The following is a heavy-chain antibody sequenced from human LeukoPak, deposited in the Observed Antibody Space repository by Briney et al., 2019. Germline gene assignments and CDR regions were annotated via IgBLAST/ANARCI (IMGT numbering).Heavy chain of an antibody. CDR3: AREALSWVGPNHAFDI. CDR1: GGSISSSSYY. D-gene: IGHD2-15*01. V-gene: IGHV4-39*07. J-gene: IGHJ3*02. Sequence: SETLSLTCTVSGGSISSSSYYWGWIRQPPGKGLEWIGSIYYSGSTYYNPSLKSRVTISVDTSKNQFSLKLSSVTAADTAVYYCAREALSWVGPNHAFDIWGQGTMVTVSS. CDR2: IYYSGST.